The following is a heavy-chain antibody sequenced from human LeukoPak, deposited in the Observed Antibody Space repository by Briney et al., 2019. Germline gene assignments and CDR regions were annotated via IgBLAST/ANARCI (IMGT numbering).Heavy chain of an antibody. CDR2: ISNSGST. CDR3: GRDALVGYFSYYYMDV. V-gene: IGHV4-59*11. D-gene: IGHD2-15*01. J-gene: IGHJ6*03. CDR1: GGSISSHY. Sequence: PSETLSLTCTVSGGSISSHYWTWIRQSPVKGLEWIGDISNSGSTSYNPSLKSRVTISIDTSKDQFSLKLSSVTTADTAVYYCGRDALVGYFSYYYMDVWGKGTTVTVSS.